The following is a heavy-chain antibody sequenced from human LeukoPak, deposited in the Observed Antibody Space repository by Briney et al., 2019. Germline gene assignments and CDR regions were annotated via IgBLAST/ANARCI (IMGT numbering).Heavy chain of an antibody. D-gene: IGHD3-22*01. Sequence: SEILSLTCTVSGDSVSGISFYWSWIRQPPGKGLQYIGYIQYSGSTNYNPSLKSRVTISVDTSKNQFSLKLSSVTAADTAVYYCARYYDRSGYWSTPHFDYWGQGTLVTVSS. V-gene: IGHV4-61*01. CDR2: IQYSGST. J-gene: IGHJ4*02. CDR3: ARYYDRSGYWSTPHFDY. CDR1: GDSVSGISFY.